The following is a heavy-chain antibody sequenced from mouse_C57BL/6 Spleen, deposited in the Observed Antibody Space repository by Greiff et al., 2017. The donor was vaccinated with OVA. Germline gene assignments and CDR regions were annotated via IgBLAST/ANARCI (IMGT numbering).Heavy chain of an antibody. CDR1: GFTFSDYG. CDR2: ISSGSSTI. Sequence: EVHLVESGGGLVKPGGSLKLSCAASGFTFSDYGMHWVRQAPEKGLEWVAYISSGSSTIYYADTVKGRFTISRDNAKNTLFLQMTSLRSEDTAMYYCAREGTGRVYFDVWGTGTTVTVSS. D-gene: IGHD4-1*01. CDR3: AREGTGRVYFDV. V-gene: IGHV5-17*01. J-gene: IGHJ1*03.